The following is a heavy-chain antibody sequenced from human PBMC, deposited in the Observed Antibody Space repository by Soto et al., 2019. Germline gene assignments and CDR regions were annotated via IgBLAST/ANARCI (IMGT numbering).Heavy chain of an antibody. CDR1: GGTFSNYP. J-gene: IGHJ2*01. CDR2: IMPIFGTV. Sequence: QVQLVQSGAEVKKPGSSVKVSCKASGGTFSNYPISWVRQAPGQGLEWMGGIMPIFGTVNYAQKFQGRVTITADESTSTAYMELSSLTSEDTAVYYCARGNHRWLQLWYFDLWGRGTLVTVSS. CDR3: ARGNHRWLQLWYFDL. D-gene: IGHD5-12*01. V-gene: IGHV1-69*12.